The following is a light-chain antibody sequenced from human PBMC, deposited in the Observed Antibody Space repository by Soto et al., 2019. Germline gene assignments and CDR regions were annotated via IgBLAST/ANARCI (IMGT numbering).Light chain of an antibody. CDR1: QSVSHSY. V-gene: IGKV3-20*01. Sequence: ELGLTQSPGTLSLSPGERVTLSCRASQSVSHSYLAWYQQKPGQAPRLLIFGASSRATRIPDRFSGSGSGTDFTLTISRLEPEDSAVCYCQQFASSPYTFGQGTKLEIK. CDR2: GAS. CDR3: QQFASSPYT. J-gene: IGKJ2*01.